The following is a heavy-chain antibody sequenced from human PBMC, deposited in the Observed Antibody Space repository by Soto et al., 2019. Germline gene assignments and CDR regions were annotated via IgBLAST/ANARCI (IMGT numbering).Heavy chain of an antibody. J-gene: IGHJ4*02. Sequence: EVQLLESGGGLVQPGGSLRLSCAASGFTFSSYAMSWVRQAPGKGLEWVSGISGSGGSTYYADSVKGRFTISRDNSKNTLNLQRNSLRAEDTAVYYCAKRNKLRYLDWVLDYWGQGTLVTVSS. CDR3: AKRNKLRYLDWVLDY. CDR2: ISGSGGST. V-gene: IGHV3-23*01. D-gene: IGHD3-9*01. CDR1: GFTFSSYA.